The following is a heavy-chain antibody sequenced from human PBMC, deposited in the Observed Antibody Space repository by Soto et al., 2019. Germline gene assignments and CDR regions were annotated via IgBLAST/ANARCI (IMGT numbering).Heavy chain of an antibody. J-gene: IGHJ4*02. V-gene: IGHV3-30*18. CDR2: ISYDGSNK. CDR3: AKDSHWAIISPTHDS. CDR1: GFTFSSYG. D-gene: IGHD2-2*01. Sequence: PGGSLRLSCAASGFTFSSYGMHWVRQAPGKGLEWVAVISYDGSNKYYADSVKGRFTISRDTSKNMLYLQMNSLRAEDTAIYYCAKDSHWAIISPTHDSCGQGTLVTVSS.